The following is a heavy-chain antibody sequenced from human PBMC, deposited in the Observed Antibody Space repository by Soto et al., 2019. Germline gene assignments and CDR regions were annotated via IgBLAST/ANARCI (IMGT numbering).Heavy chain of an antibody. CDR1: GFTFSSYA. D-gene: IGHD3-22*01. CDR3: ARSPVYYDRKSVMDY. CDR2: ISYDGSNK. J-gene: IGHJ4*02. V-gene: IGHV3-30-3*01. Sequence: GGSLRLSCAASGFTFSSYAMHWVRQAPGKGLEWVAVISYDGSNKYYADSVKGRFTISRDNSKNTLYLQMNSLRAEDTAVYYCARSPVYYDRKSVMDYWGQGTLVTVSS.